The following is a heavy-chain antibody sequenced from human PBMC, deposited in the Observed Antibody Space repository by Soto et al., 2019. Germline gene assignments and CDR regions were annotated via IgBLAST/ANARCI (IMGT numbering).Heavy chain of an antibody. V-gene: IGHV4-4*07. CDR2: MQNTGKT. Sequence: QVQLQESGPGLVKPSETLSLTCAVSGASIRSYHWSWIRQPAGKGLEWIGRMQNTGKTNYNPSLKSRVTMSVDTSKKQISLKMTSVTAADTAVYFCAKDVSSRRWFDPWGQGILVIVSS. J-gene: IGHJ5*02. CDR3: AKDVSSRRWFDP. CDR1: GASIRSYH. D-gene: IGHD3-16*01.